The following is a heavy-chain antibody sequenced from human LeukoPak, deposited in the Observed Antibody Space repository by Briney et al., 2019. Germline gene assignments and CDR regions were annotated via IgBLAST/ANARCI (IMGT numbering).Heavy chain of an antibody. V-gene: IGHV3-64D*09. CDR2: ISSNGGST. CDR3: VKGVDTAMYDAFDI. J-gene: IGHJ3*02. CDR1: GFTFSNYV. Sequence: GGSLRLSCSGSGFTFSNYVMHWVRQAPGKGLEYVSTISSNGGSTYYADSVKGRFTISRDNSKNTLHPQMSSLRAEDTAVYYCVKGVDTAMYDAFDIWGQGTMVTVSS. D-gene: IGHD5-18*01.